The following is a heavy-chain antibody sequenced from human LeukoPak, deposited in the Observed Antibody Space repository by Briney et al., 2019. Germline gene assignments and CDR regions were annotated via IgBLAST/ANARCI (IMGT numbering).Heavy chain of an antibody. CDR1: GGSISRGDYY. CDR2: IYYSGST. D-gene: IGHD3-22*01. J-gene: IGHJ4*02. CDR3: ARGRGYLNSSGFDY. Sequence: PSETLSLTCTVSGGSISRGDYYWRWLRQPPGKGLEWIGYIYYSGSTYYNPSLKSRVPISVDTSKNQFSLKLGSVTAADTAVYYCARGRGYLNSSGFDYWGQGTLVTVSS. V-gene: IGHV4-30-4*01.